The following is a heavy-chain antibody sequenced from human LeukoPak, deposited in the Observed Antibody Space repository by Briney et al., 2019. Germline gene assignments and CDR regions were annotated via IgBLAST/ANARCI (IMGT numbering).Heavy chain of an antibody. CDR1: GFTFSSYA. D-gene: IGHD3-16*01. CDR3: ARDFSRGGRALGYYGMDV. V-gene: IGHV3-64*01. Sequence: PGGSLRLSCAASGFTFSSYAMHWVRQAPGKGLEYVSAISSNGGSTYYANSVKGRFTISRDNSKNTLYLQMGSLRAEDMAVYYCARDFSRGGRALGYYGMDVWGQGTTVTVSS. J-gene: IGHJ6*02. CDR2: ISSNGGST.